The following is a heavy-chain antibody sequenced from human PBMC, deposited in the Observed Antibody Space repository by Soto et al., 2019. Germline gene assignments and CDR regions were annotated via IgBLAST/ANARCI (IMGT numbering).Heavy chain of an antibody. D-gene: IGHD3-22*01. CDR2: ISAYNGNT. V-gene: IGHV1-18*04. Sequence: SXKVSFKASVYTXNSYGSGLVRQSPGQGLEWMGWISAYNGNTNYSQKLQGIVTMTTDTSTTTAYMELRSMRSDDTAVYYCARVIVVVTNDAFDIWGQGTMVTVSS. J-gene: IGHJ3*02. CDR3: ARVIVVVTNDAFDI. CDR1: VYTXNSYG.